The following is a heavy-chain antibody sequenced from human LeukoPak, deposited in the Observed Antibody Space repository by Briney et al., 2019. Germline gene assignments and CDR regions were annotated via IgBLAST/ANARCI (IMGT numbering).Heavy chain of an antibody. CDR3: ARGWTAMVNFDY. J-gene: IGHJ4*02. CDR2: IYYSGST. Sequence: SQTLSLTCTVSGGSISSGGYYWSCIRQHPGKGLEWIGYIYYSGSTYYNPSLKSRVTISVDTSKNQFSLKLSSVTAADTAVYYCARGWTAMVNFDYWGQGTLVTVSS. V-gene: IGHV4-31*03. D-gene: IGHD5-18*01. CDR1: GGSISSGGYY.